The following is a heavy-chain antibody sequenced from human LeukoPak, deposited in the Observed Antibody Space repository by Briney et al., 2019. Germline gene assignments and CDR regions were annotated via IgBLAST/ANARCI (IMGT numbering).Heavy chain of an antibody. CDR1: GGSISSSRYC. V-gene: IGHV4-39*01. Sequence: SETLSLTCTVSGGSISSSRYCWGWIRQPPGKGLEWIGSIYYSGSTYYNPSLKSRVTISVDTSKNQFSLKLSSVTAADTAVYYCASHEVSGWYLYRPKPEYFQHWGQGTLVTVSS. CDR3: ASHEVSGWYLYRPKPEYFQH. CDR2: IYYSGST. J-gene: IGHJ1*01. D-gene: IGHD6-19*01.